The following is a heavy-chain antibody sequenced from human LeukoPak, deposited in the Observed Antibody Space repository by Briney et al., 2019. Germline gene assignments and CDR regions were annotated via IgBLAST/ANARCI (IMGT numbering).Heavy chain of an antibody. J-gene: IGHJ4*02. CDR1: GFTFADYA. V-gene: IGHV3-9*01. D-gene: IGHD5-24*01. CDR2: ISWNSGSI. CDR3: AKDLGDGYNFLSFDY. Sequence: GRSLRLSCAASGFTFADYAMHWVRQAPGKGLEWVSGISWNSGSIGYADSVKGRFTISRDNAKNSLYLQINSLRAEDTALYYCAKDLGDGYNFLSFDYWGQGTLVTVSS.